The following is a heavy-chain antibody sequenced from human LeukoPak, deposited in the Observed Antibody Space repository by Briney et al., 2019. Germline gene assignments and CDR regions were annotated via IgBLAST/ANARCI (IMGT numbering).Heavy chain of an antibody. CDR2: IWCDGSNK. CDR3: AKVILVDTAMVTVTYYYYYMDV. Sequence: GGSLRLSCAASGFTFSSYGMHWVRQAPGKGLEWVAVIWCDGSNKYYADSVKGRFTISRDNSKNTLYLQMNSLRAEDTAVYYCAKVILVDTAMVTVTYYYYYMDVWGKGTTVTVSS. D-gene: IGHD5-18*01. J-gene: IGHJ6*03. CDR1: GFTFSSYG. V-gene: IGHV3-33*06.